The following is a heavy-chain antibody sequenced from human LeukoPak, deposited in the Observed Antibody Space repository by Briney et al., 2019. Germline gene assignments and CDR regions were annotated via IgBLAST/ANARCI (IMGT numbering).Heavy chain of an antibody. V-gene: IGHV3-21*01. D-gene: IGHD2-2*01. Sequence: GGSLRLSCAASGFTFSSYSMNWVRQAPGKGLEWVSSISSSSSYIYYADSVKGRFTISRDNAKNSLYLQMNSLRAEDTAVYYCARESVVVLAANYYGMDVWGKGTTVTVSS. CDR1: GFTFSSYS. J-gene: IGHJ6*04. CDR2: ISSSSSYI. CDR3: ARESVVVLAANYYGMDV.